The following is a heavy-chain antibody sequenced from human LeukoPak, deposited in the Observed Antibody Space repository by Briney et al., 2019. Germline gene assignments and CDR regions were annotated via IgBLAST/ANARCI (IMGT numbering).Heavy chain of an antibody. CDR3: AKGYGNLRYPPG. D-gene: IGHD1-1*01. J-gene: IGHJ4*02. V-gene: IGHV3-74*01. CDR2: IISDGSST. CDR1: GFTFSSYW. Sequence: GGPLRLSCAASGFTFSSYWMHWVRQAPGKGLVWVSRIISDGSSTTYADSVKGRFTISRDNAKNTVYLQMNSLRAEDTAVYYCAKGYGNLRYPPGCGQGTLVTVSS.